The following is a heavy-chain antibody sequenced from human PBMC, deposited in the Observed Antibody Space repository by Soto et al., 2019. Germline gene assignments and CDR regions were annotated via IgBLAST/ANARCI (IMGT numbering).Heavy chain of an antibody. D-gene: IGHD1-26*01. J-gene: IGHJ4*02. CDR2: IWYDGSNK. V-gene: IGHV3-33*01. Sequence: QVQLVESGGGVVQPGRSLRISCAASGFTFSTYGMHWVRQAPGKGLEWVAVIWYDGSNKYYADSVKGRFTISRDNSKNRLYLQMNSLRAEDTAVYYCARAVGPFDYWGQGTLVTVSS. CDR1: GFTFSTYG. CDR3: ARAVGPFDY.